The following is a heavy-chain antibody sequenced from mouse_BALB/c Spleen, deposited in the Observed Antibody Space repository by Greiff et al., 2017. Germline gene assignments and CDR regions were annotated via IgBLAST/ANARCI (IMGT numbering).Heavy chain of an antibody. CDR2: INPSTGYT. CDR3: ARGGGNYVGYAMDY. J-gene: IGHJ4*01. D-gene: IGHD2-1*01. CDR1: GYTFTSYW. V-gene: IGHV1-7*01. Sequence: QVHVKQSGAELAKPGASVKMSCKASGYTFTSYWMHWVKQRPGQGLEWIGYINPSTGYTEYNQKFKDKATLTADKSSSTAYMQLSSLTSEDSAVYYCARGGGNYVGYAMDYWGQGTSVTVSS.